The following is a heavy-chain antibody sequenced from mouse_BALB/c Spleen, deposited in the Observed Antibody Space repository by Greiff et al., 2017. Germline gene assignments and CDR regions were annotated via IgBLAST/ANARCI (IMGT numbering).Heavy chain of an antibody. J-gene: IGHJ3*01. D-gene: IGHD3-2*01. Sequence: QVQLQESGPGLVAPSQSLSLTCTASGFSLTSYGVHWVRQPPGKGLEWLGVICAGGSTNYNSALMSRLGISKDNSKSQVVLRMNSLQTDDTAMYYCARDETARATSAYWGQGTLVTVSA. CDR2: ICAGGST. CDR3: ARDETARATSAY. CDR1: GFSLTSYG. V-gene: IGHV2-9*02.